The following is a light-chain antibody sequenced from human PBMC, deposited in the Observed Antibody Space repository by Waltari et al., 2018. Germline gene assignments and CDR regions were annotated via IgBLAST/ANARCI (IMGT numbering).Light chain of an antibody. CDR2: AAS. V-gene: IGKV1D-16*01. J-gene: IGKJ4*01. CDR3: QQYNSFPLT. CDR1: QDISVW. Sequence: QMTQSPPSLSASVGDRVTITCRASQDISVWLGWLHQKPQQAPRSLIFAASTLQTGVPPRFTGSGSGTNFSLTISGLQPEDFGTSYCQQYNSFPLTFGGGTKVEIK.